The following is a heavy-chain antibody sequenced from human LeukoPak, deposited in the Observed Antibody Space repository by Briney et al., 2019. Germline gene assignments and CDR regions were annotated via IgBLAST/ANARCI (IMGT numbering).Heavy chain of an antibody. Sequence: GGSLRLSCAASGFTFSTYAMHWVRQAPGKGLEWVAVVSYDGSNKYYADSVKGRFTISRDNSKNTFYLQMNSLRAEDTAVYYCARDKESYYYGYGMDVWGRGTTVTVSS. J-gene: IGHJ6*02. CDR1: GFTFSTYA. CDR3: ARDKESYYYGYGMDV. CDR2: VSYDGSNK. D-gene: IGHD3-10*01. V-gene: IGHV3-30-3*01.